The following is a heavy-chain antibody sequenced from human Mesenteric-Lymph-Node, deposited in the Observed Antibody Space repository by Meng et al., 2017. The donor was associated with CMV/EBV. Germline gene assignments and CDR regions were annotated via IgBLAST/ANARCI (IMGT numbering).Heavy chain of an antibody. V-gene: IGHV4-34*01. D-gene: IGHD1-26*01. Sequence: GSLRLSCAVYGGSFSGYYWSWIRQPPGKGLEWIGEINHSGSTYYNPSLKSRVTISVDTSKNQFSLKLSSVTAADTAVYYCARTPRGATTNLDYWGQGTLVTVSS. CDR1: GGSFSGYY. CDR2: INHSGST. J-gene: IGHJ4*02. CDR3: ARTPRGATTNLDY.